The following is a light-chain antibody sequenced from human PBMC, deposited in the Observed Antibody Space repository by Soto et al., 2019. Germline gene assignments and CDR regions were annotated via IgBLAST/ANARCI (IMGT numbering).Light chain of an antibody. CDR3: QQYYSYSVT. V-gene: IGKV1-5*01. J-gene: IGKJ5*01. Sequence: DIQMTQSPSTLSASVGDRVTNTCRASQSISSWLAWYQQKPGKAPKLLIYDASSLESGVPSRFSGSGSGTEFTLTISSLQPDDFATYYCQQYYSYSVTFGQGTRLEIK. CDR1: QSISSW. CDR2: DAS.